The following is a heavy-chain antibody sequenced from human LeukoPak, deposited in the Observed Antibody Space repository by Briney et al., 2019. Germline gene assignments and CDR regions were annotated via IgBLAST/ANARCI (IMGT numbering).Heavy chain of an antibody. CDR2: IIPILGIA. Sequence: SVKVSCKASGGTFSSYAISWVRQAPGHGLEWMGRIIPILGIANYAQKFQGRVTITADKSTSTAYMELSSLRSEDTAVYYCASGGGSGSYHGPNFDYWGQGTLVTVSS. D-gene: IGHD3-10*01. V-gene: IGHV1-69*04. CDR3: ASGGGSGSYHGPNFDY. CDR1: GGTFSSYA. J-gene: IGHJ4*02.